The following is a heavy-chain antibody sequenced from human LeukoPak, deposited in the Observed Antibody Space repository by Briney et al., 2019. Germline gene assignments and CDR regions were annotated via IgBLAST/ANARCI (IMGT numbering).Heavy chain of an antibody. J-gene: IGHJ3*02. D-gene: IGHD3-22*01. CDR1: GYTFTSYD. CDR2: MNPISGNT. V-gene: IGHV1-8*03. Sequence: AAVKVSCKASGYTFTSYDINWVRPATGQGLEWMGWMNPISGNTGYAQKLQGAVTITRNTYISTAYMELSSLRSEDTAVYYCARHSSGYYGDAFDIWGQGTMVTVSS. CDR3: ARHSSGYYGDAFDI.